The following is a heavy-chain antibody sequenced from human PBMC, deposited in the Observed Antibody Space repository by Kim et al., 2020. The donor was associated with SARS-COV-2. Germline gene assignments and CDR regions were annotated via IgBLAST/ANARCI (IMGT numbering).Heavy chain of an antibody. V-gene: IGHV3-7*01. CDR1: GLTFDNFW. CDR2: ITHDGRDK. Sequence: GGSLRLSCVVSGLTFDNFWMTWVRQAPGKGLEWVASITHDGRDKFYVDSVKGRFTISRDNTQNSVYLQMNSLRVEDTALYYCSTGGLEYWDQGTLVTVSS. J-gene: IGHJ4*02. CDR3: STGGLEY.